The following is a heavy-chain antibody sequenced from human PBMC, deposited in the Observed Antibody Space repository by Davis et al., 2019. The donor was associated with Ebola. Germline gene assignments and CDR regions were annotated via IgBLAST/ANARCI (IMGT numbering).Heavy chain of an antibody. CDR3: ARGWFRSGMDV. D-gene: IGHD6-19*01. CDR2: TYYSSKWYN. V-gene: IGHV6-1*01. J-gene: IGHJ6*02. Sequence: PSETLSLTCAISGDSVSGNSGAWNWIRQSPSRGLEWLGRTYYSSKWYNDYAASVKSRITVNPDTSKNQFSLLLNSVTPEDTAIYYCARGWFRSGMDVWGQGTTITVSS. CDR1: GDSVSGNSGA.